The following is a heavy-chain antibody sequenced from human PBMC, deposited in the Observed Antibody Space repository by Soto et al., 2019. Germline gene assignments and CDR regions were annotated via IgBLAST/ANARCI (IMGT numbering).Heavy chain of an antibody. CDR1: GGSFSGYY. J-gene: IGHJ6*03. CDR3: ARGSAGGCSSTSCHKGGYYYYMDV. V-gene: IGHV4-34*01. CDR2: INHSGST. Sequence: SETLSLTCAVYGGSFSGYYWSWIRQPPGKGLEWIGEINHSGSTNYNPSLKSRVTISVDTSKNQFSLKLSSVTAADTAVYYCARGSAGGCSSTSCHKGGYYYYMDVWGKGTTVTVSS. D-gene: IGHD2-2*02.